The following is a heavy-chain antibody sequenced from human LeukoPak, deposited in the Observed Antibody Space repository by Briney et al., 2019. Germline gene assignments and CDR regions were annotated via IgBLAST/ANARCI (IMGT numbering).Heavy chain of an antibody. D-gene: IGHD1-26*01. CDR1: GGSIRSNY. CDR2: NNYSGNT. Sequence: KPSETLSLTCTVSGGSIRSNYWSWIRQTPGKGLEWIACNNYSGNTNNNPSLKSRVTISIDTSKSQFSLKLSSVTAADTAIYYCARHGQDTGNFYAHFDYWGQGTLVTVSS. J-gene: IGHJ4*02. CDR3: ARHGQDTGNFYAHFDY. V-gene: IGHV4-59*08.